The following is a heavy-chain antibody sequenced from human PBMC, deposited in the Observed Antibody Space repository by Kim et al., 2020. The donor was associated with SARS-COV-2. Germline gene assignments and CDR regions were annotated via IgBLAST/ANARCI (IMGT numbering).Heavy chain of an antibody. CDR2: INAGNGNT. CDR1: GYTFTSYA. CDR3: ARDPWIQLWFPLDY. Sequence: ASVKVSCKASGYTFTSYAMHWVRQAPGQRLEWMGWINAGNGNTKYSQEFQGRVTITRDTSASTAYMELSSLRSEDTAVYYCARDPWIQLWFPLDYWGQGTLVTVSS. J-gene: IGHJ4*02. V-gene: IGHV1-3*01. D-gene: IGHD5-18*01.